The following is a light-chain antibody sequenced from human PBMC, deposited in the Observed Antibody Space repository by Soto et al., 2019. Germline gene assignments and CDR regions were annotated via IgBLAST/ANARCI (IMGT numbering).Light chain of an antibody. V-gene: IGKV1-39*01. Sequence: DIQMTQSPSTLSASVGDRVVITCRASQSITTWLAWYQQKPAKAPKLLIYDASSLESGVPSRFSGSGSGTDFTLTISSLQPEDFATYYCQQSYSTPDTFGPGTKVDI. CDR2: DAS. CDR1: QSITTW. J-gene: IGKJ3*01. CDR3: QQSYSTPDT.